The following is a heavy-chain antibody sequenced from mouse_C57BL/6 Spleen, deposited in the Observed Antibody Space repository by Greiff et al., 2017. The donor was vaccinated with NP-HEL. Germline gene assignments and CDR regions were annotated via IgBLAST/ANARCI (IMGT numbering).Heavy chain of an antibody. J-gene: IGHJ4*01. D-gene: IGHD6-5*01. CDR3: ARSYDYYAMDY. V-gene: IGHV5-17*01. Sequence: EVQRVESGGGLVKPGGSLKLSCAASGFTFSDYGMHWVRQAPGKGLEWVAYISSGSSTIYYADTVKGRFTISRDNAKNTLFLQMTSLRSEDTAMYYCARSYDYYAMDYWGQGTSVTVSS. CDR2: ISSGSSTI. CDR1: GFTFSDYG.